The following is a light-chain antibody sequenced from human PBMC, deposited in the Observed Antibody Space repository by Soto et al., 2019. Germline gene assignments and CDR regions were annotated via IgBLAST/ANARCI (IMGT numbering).Light chain of an antibody. V-gene: IGLV2-23*02. Sequence: HSALTQPASVSGSPGQSITISCTGTSSDVGSYNLVSWYQQHPGKAPKLMIYEVSKRPSGVSNRFSGSKSGNTASLTISGLQAEDEADYYCCSYAGSSTSFGTGTKVTVL. CDR1: SSDVGSYNL. CDR2: EVS. J-gene: IGLJ1*01. CDR3: CSYAGSSTS.